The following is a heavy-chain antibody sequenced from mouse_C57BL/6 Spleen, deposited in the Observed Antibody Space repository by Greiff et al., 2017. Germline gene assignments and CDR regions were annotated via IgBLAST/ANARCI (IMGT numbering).Heavy chain of an antibody. CDR2: INPSSGYT. V-gene: IGHV1-4*01. J-gene: IGHJ3*01. CDR3: ARENYDYDVWFAY. CDR1: GYTFTSYT. Sequence: LLESGAELARPGASVKMSCKASGYTFTSYTMHWVNQRPGQGLEWIGYINPSSGYTKYNQKFKDKATLTADKSSSTAYMQLSSLTSEDSAVYYCARENYDYDVWFAYWGQGTLVTVSA. D-gene: IGHD2-4*01.